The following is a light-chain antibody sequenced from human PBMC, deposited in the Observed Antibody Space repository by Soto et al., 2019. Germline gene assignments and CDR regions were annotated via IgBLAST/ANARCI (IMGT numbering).Light chain of an antibody. Sequence: EFVLTQSPGTLSLSPGERATLSCRASQSVSSRYLACYQQKPGQAPRRLIYGASLRATGVPARFSGSGSGTEFTLTISSLQSEDFAVDYCQQYNNWRMTFGQGTRLEIK. V-gene: IGKV3-15*01. CDR2: GAS. CDR3: QQYNNWRMT. J-gene: IGKJ5*01. CDR1: QSVSSRY.